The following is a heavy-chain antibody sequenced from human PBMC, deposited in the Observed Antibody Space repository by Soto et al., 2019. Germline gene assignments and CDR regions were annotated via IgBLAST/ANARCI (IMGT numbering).Heavy chain of an antibody. D-gene: IGHD3-22*01. J-gene: IGHJ4*02. CDR3: ARGVDYESSAYYFFF. Sequence: QVRLVQSGAEVKKPGSSVKVSCKASGGTFSRYALNWVRLAPGQGPEWMGGIVPMFGKPNYAKKFQGRVTITADESTSTAYMELSSLRSEDTAVYYCARGVDYESSAYYFFFWGQGTLVTVSS. V-gene: IGHV1-69*01. CDR1: GGTFSRYA. CDR2: IVPMFGKP.